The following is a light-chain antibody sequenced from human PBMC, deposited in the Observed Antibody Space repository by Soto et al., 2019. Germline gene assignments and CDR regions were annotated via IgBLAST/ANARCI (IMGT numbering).Light chain of an antibody. Sequence: EIVLTQSPATLSLSPGERATPSCRASKSVTTYLAWYQQKPGQAPRLLIYGPSNRATGIPARFSGSGSGTDFTLTISSLEAEDFAVYYCQQRYSWPPTFGQGTKVDIK. V-gene: IGKV3-11*01. CDR2: GPS. CDR1: KSVTTY. CDR3: QQRYSWPPT. J-gene: IGKJ1*01.